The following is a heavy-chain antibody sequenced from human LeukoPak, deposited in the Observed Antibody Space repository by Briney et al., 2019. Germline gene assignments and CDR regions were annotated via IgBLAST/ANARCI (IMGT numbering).Heavy chain of an antibody. V-gene: IGHV3-23*01. CDR3: AKQQWLVMTGY. J-gene: IGHJ4*02. D-gene: IGHD6-19*01. CDR1: GFTFSSYA. Sequence: PGGSLRLSCAASGFTFSSYAMSWVRQAPGKGLEWVSAISGSGGSTYYADSVKGRFTISRDNSRNTLYLRMNSLRAEDTAVYYCAKQQWLVMTGYWGQGTLVTVSS. CDR2: ISGSGGST.